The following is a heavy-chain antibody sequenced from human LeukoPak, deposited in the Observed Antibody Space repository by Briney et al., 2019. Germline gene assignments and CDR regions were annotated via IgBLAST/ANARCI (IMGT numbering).Heavy chain of an antibody. J-gene: IGHJ5*02. CDR2: ISAYNGNT. Sequence: GASVKVSCKASSYTFTSYGISWVRQAPGQGLEWMGWISAYNGNTNYAQKLQGRVTMTTDTSTSTAYMELRSLRSDDTAVYYCARVVDYYDSSGYYNWFDPWGQGTLVTVSS. CDR3: ARVVDYYDSSGYYNWFDP. D-gene: IGHD3-22*01. V-gene: IGHV1-18*01. CDR1: SYTFTSYG.